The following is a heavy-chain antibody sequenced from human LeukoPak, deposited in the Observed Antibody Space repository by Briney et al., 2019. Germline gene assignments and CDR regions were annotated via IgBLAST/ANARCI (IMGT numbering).Heavy chain of an antibody. CDR3: AIDGFRRDDYNSGLDY. V-gene: IGHV1-18*01. J-gene: IGHJ4*02. D-gene: IGHD5-24*01. CDR2: ISTYNGHT. CDR1: GYTFTSYG. Sequence: ASVKVSCKASGYTFTSYGISWVRQAPGQGLEWMGWISTYNGHTIYAQKLQGRVTMTTDTATSTAYMDLRRLRSDDTAIYYCAIDGFRRDDYNSGLDYWGQGTLVTVSS.